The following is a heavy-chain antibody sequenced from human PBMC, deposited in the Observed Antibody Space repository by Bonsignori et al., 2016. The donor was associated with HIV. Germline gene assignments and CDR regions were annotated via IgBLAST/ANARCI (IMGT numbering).Heavy chain of an antibody. Sequence: EVQLVESGGRLVQPGGSLRLSCVASGFTFSSHWMHWVRQAPGKGLVWVSRINPEETTTSYVDSVKGHSPSPETTPRNHVVSANEQSESRRHGFDYCVTLNYEVEYWGQGTLVTVSS. CDR1: GFTFSSHW. CDR2: INPEETTT. V-gene: IGHV3-74*01. J-gene: IGHJ4*02. D-gene: IGHD3-3*01. CDR3: VTLNYEVEY.